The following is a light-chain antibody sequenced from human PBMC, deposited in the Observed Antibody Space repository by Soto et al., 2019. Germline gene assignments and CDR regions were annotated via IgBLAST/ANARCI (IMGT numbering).Light chain of an antibody. CDR1: QSISSY. J-gene: IGKJ1*01. V-gene: IGKV1-39*01. CDR2: AAS. Sequence: DIQMTQSPSSLSASVGDRVTITCRASQSISSYLNWYQHKPGKAPKLLIYAASSLQTGVPSRFSGSRSGTDFALTISSLQPEDFATYYCQQTDTFPRTFGQGTKVDIK. CDR3: QQTDTFPRT.